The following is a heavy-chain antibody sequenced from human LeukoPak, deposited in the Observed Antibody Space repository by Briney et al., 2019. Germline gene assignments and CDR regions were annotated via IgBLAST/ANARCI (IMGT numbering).Heavy chain of an antibody. CDR1: GCSISSYY. D-gene: IGHD3-3*01. CDR2: IYTSGST. J-gene: IGHJ6*03. Sequence: SETLSLTCNVSGCSISSYYWSWIRQPPGKGLEWIGYIYTSGSTNYNPSLKSRVTISVDTSKNQFSLKLSSVTAADTAVYYCASGWSGPYYYYMDVWAKGTTVTVSS. CDR3: ASGWSGPYYYYMDV. V-gene: IGHV4-4*09.